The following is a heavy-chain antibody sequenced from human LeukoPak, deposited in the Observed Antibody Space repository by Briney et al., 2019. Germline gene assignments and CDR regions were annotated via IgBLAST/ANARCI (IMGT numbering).Heavy chain of an antibody. Sequence: GASVKVSCKASGYTFTSYYMHWVRQPPGKGLEWMGIINPSGGSTSYAQKFQGRVTITRDTSTSTVYMELGSRRSEDTAVYYCAREDYDSSGYPNLGYYFDYWGQGTLVTVSS. CDR2: INPSGGST. CDR3: AREDYDSSGYPNLGYYFDY. J-gene: IGHJ4*02. V-gene: IGHV1-46*03. D-gene: IGHD3-22*01. CDR1: GYTFTSYY.